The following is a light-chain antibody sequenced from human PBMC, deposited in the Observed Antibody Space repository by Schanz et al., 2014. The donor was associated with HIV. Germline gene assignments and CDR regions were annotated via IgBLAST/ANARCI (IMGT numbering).Light chain of an antibody. J-gene: IGKJ2*01. CDR3: QQYSDWPPST. V-gene: IGKV3-15*01. CDR2: GAF. CDR1: QSISNN. Sequence: EIVMTQSPGTLSVSPGEGATLSCRASQSISNNLAWYQHKPGQAPRLLIYGAFTRATGIPVRFSGRGSGTEFTLTISGLQSEDFALYYCQQYSDWPPSTFGQGTKVEIK.